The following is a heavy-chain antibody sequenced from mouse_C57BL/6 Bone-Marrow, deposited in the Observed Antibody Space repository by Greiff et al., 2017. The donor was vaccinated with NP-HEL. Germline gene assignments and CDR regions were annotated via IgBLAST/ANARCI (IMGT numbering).Heavy chain of an antibody. Sequence: QVQLQQPGAELVKPGASVKLSCKASGYTFTSYLMHWVKQRPGRGLEWIGRIDPNSGSTKYNEKFKSKATLTVDKPSSTAYMQLNRLTSEDYTVYYCARYDYGSSSFDYWGQGTTLTVSS. CDR1: GYTFTSYL. V-gene: IGHV1-72*01. D-gene: IGHD1-1*01. J-gene: IGHJ2*01. CDR2: IDPNSGST. CDR3: ARYDYGSSSFDY.